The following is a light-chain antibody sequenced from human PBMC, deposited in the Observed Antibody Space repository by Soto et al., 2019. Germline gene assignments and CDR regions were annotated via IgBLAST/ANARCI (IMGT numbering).Light chain of an antibody. CDR1: SSNIGSNT. J-gene: IGLJ1*01. V-gene: IGLV1-44*01. Sequence: QSVLNQPPSASGTPGQRVTISCSGSSSNIGSNTVNWYQQLPGTAPKLLIYSNDQRPSGVPDRFSGSKSGTSASLAISGPQSEDEADYYCAAWDDSLNGYVFGTGTKVTVL. CDR3: AAWDDSLNGYV. CDR2: SND.